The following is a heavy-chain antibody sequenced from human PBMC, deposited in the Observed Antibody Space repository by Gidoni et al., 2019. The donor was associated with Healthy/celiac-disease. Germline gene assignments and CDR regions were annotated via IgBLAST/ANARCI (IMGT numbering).Heavy chain of an antibody. CDR2: ISYDGSNK. V-gene: IGHV3-30*04. CDR1: GFTFSSYD. D-gene: IGHD2-2*01. CDR3: ARDLTIDCSSTSCYAPEVY. Sequence: QVQLVESGGGVVQPGRSLRLSCAASGFTFSSYDRHWVRQAPGKGLEWVAVISYDGSNKYYADSVKGRFTISRDNSKNTLYLQMNSLRAEDTAVYYCARDLTIDCSSTSCYAPEVYWGQGTLVTVSS. J-gene: IGHJ4*02.